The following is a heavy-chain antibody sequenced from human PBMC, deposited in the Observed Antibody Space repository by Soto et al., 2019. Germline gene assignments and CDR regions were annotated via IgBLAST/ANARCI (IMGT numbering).Heavy chain of an antibody. CDR1: GFPFNTAW. D-gene: IGHD2-21*01. CDR2: VKSGSNGGTT. Sequence: EVQLVESGGGLVKPGGSLRLSCAASGFPFNTAWMNWVPQAPGKGLEWVGRVKSGSNGGTTDYAAPVKGRFIISRDDSINKVYIQMSRLQTDDTAVYYCTEYTINMRWGYDWGPGIMVTVSS. CDR3: TEYTINMRWGYD. J-gene: IGHJ3*01. V-gene: IGHV3-15*07.